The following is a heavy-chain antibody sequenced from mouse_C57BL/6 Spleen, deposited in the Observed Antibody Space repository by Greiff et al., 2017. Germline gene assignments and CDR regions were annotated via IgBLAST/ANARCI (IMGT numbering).Heavy chain of an antibody. J-gene: IGHJ2*01. D-gene: IGHD4-1*01. CDR2: IYPGSGST. V-gene: IGHV1-55*01. CDR3: ARGLGHYFDY. CDR1: GYTFTSYW. Sequence: QVQLQQPGAELVKPGASVKMSCKASGYTFTSYWITWVKQRPGQGLEWVGDIYPGSGSTNYNEKFKSKATLTVDTSSSPASMQLSSLTSEDSAVYYCARGLGHYFDYWGQGTTRTVSS.